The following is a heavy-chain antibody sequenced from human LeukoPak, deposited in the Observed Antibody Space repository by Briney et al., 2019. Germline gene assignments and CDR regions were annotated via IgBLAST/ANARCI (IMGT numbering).Heavy chain of an antibody. J-gene: IGHJ4*02. Sequence: PGGSLRLSCAASGFTLTDYYMSWIRQVPGKGLAWVSYISSSGSVYYADSVKGRFTISRDNAKNSLYLQMNSLRAEDTAVYYCARGLAVDYWGQGTLVTVSS. CDR2: ISSSGSV. V-gene: IGHV3-11*04. CDR1: GFTLTDYY. CDR3: ARGLAVDY.